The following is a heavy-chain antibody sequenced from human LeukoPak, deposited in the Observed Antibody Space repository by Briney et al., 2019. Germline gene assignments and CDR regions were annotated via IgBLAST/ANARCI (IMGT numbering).Heavy chain of an antibody. Sequence: GASVKVSCMASGYTFTSYGISWVRQAPGQGLEWMGWISAYNGNTNYAQKLQGRVTMTTDTSTSTAYMELRSLRSDDTAVYYCARGGVRYFDWSLRTYYFDYWGQGTLVTVSS. CDR3: ARGGVRYFDWSLRTYYFDY. D-gene: IGHD3-9*01. CDR2: ISAYNGNT. J-gene: IGHJ4*02. V-gene: IGHV1-18*01. CDR1: GYTFTSYG.